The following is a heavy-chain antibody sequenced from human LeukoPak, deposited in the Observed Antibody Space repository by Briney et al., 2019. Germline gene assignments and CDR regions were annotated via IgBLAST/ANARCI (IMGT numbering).Heavy chain of an antibody. D-gene: IGHD5-18*01. J-gene: IGHJ4*02. V-gene: IGHV1-18*01. CDR3: ARGQDTAIDY. Sequence: ASVKVSCKASGYTFTSYGISWVRQAPGQGLEWMGWISAYNGDTNYAQKFQGRVTITADESTSTAYMELSSLRSEDTAVYYCARGQDTAIDYWGQGTLVTVSS. CDR1: GYTFTSYG. CDR2: ISAYNGDT.